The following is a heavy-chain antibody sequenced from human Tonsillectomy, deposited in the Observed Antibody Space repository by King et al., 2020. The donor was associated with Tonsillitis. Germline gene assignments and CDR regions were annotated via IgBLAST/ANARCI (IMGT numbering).Heavy chain of an antibody. CDR1: GFTFSSYV. V-gene: IGHV3-64D*06. J-gene: IGHJ3*02. CDR2: ISSNVGST. D-gene: IGHD3-16*02. CDR3: VKDQQSYDYIWGSYRNAAFDI. Sequence: VQLVESGGGLVQPGGSLRLSCSASGFTFSSYVMHWVRQAPGKGLEYVSAISSNVGSTYYADAVKGRFTISRDNSKNTLYLKMSSLRAEDTAVYYCVKDQQSYDYIWGSYRNAAFDIWGQGTMVTVSS.